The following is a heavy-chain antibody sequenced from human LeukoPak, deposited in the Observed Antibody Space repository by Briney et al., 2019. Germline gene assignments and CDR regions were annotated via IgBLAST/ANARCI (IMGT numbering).Heavy chain of an antibody. CDR2: VNHSGST. D-gene: IGHD2-8*01. Sequence: PSETLSLTCAVYGGSFSGYYWSWIRQPPGKGLEWIGEVNHSGSTNYNPSLKSRVTISVDTSKNQFSLKLSSVTAADTAVYYCARGDLILYARPDYWGQGTLVTVSS. CDR1: GGSFSGYY. CDR3: ARGDLILYARPDY. V-gene: IGHV4-34*01. J-gene: IGHJ4*02.